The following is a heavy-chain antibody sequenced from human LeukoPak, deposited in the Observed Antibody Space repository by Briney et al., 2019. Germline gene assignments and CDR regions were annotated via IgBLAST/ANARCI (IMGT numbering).Heavy chain of an antibody. D-gene: IGHD1-26*01. V-gene: IGHV3-23*01. J-gene: IGHJ3*02. CDR1: GFTFSNYG. Sequence: GGSLRLSCAASGFTFSNYGMSWVRQAPGKGLEWVSAISGSGGSTYYADSVKGRFTISRDNSKNTLYLQMNSLRAEDTAVYYCASRIVGARHAFDIWGQGTMVTVSS. CDR3: ASRIVGARHAFDI. CDR2: ISGSGGST.